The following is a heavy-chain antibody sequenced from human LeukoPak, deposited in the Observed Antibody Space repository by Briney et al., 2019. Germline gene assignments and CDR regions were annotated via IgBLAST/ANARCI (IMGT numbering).Heavy chain of an antibody. V-gene: IGHV4-4*07. CDR3: ARDAAPQGITMFWTI. Sequence: SETLSLTCTVSGGSVRNYYWSWIRQSAARGLEWIGRIYSGGDTYHNPPLAGRVTLSVDTSKNQFSLTLTSVTAADTAVYFCARDAAPQGITMFWTIWGHGTMVSVSS. J-gene: IGHJ3*02. CDR2: IYSGGDT. D-gene: IGHD3-10*02. CDR1: GGSVRNYY.